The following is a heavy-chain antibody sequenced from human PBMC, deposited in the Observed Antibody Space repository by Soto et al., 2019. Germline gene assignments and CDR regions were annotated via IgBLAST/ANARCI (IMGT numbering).Heavy chain of an antibody. D-gene: IGHD6-13*01. Sequence: PGGSLRLSCAASGFTFSSYAMSWVRQAPGKGLEWVSAISGSGGSTYYADSVKGLFTISRDNSKNTLYLQMNSLRAEDTAVYYFAKGRYSSSWSSRGGYYYGMDVWGQGTTVTVSS. J-gene: IGHJ6*02. CDR3: AKGRYSSSWSSRGGYYYGMDV. CDR1: GFTFSSYA. CDR2: ISGSGGST. V-gene: IGHV3-23*01.